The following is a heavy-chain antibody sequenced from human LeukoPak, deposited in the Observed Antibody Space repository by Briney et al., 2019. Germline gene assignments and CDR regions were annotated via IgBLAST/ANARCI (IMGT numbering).Heavy chain of an antibody. D-gene: IGHD4-17*01. CDR1: GFTFSSYE. J-gene: IGHJ4*02. CDR2: ISSSGSTI. V-gene: IGHV3-48*03. Sequence: PGGSLRLSCAASGFTFSSYEMNWVRQAPGKGLEWVSYISSSGSTIYYADSVKGRFTISRDNAKNSLYLQMNSLRAEDTAVYYCAREWSYYGVLTPLDYWGQGSLVTVSS. CDR3: AREWSYYGVLTPLDY.